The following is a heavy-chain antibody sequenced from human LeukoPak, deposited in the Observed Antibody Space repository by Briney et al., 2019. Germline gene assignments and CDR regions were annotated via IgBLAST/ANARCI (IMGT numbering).Heavy chain of an antibody. D-gene: IGHD2-21*01. CDR2: IIPDGGV. J-gene: IGHJ4*02. CDR3: ARIRCGHTDVVCYNY. Sequence: SETLSLTCAVHGVSFSAYSWSWIRQSPGRGLEWIGEIIPDGGVIYNPSLKSRATISGDTSENQFSLSLTSVTAADTAVYYCARIRCGHTDVVCYNYWGLGTLVTVSS. CDR1: GVSFSAYS. V-gene: IGHV4-34*12.